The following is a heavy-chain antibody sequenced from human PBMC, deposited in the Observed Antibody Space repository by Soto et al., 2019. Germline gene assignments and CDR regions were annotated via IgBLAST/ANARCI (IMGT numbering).Heavy chain of an antibody. J-gene: IGHJ4*02. CDR1: GFTFRDYW. CDR3: VKDGGYCSSTTCYSPRNHYFDS. Sequence: LRRSCAASGFTFRDYWISWVRQSPGKGPEWVANIKFDGSEKQYVDSVKGRFSISRDNSRNSLFLQMNSLRAGDTAVYYCVKDGGYCSSTTCYSPRNHYFDSWGQGTLVTVSS. CDR2: IKFDGSEK. V-gene: IGHV3-7*03. D-gene: IGHD2-2*01.